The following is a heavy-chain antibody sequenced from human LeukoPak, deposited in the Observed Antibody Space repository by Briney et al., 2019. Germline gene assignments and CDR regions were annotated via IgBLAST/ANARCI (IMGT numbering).Heavy chain of an antibody. J-gene: IGHJ4*02. CDR1: GYTFTSYA. CDR3: ARERRVYCGGDCYQFDY. CDR2: LNAGNGNT. Sequence: ASVKVSCKASGYTFTSYAMHWVRQAPGQRLEWMGWLNAGNGNTKYSQKFQGRVTITRDTSASTAYMELSSLRSEDTAVYYCARERRVYCGGDCYQFDYWGQGTLVTVSS. D-gene: IGHD2-21*02. V-gene: IGHV1-3*01.